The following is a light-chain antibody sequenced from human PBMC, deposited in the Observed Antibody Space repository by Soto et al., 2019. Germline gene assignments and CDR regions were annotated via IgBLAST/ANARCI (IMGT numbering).Light chain of an antibody. V-gene: IGKV1-5*03. Sequence: DTQMTQSPSILSASVGDRVTITCRASQTIYSWLAWYQQKPGQAPRLLIHKASTVETGVPSRFSGSGYESEFTLIISSLQPDDSATYYCHQYNSYPRTFGQGTKVDIK. CDR1: QTIYSW. J-gene: IGKJ1*01. CDR3: HQYNSYPRT. CDR2: KAS.